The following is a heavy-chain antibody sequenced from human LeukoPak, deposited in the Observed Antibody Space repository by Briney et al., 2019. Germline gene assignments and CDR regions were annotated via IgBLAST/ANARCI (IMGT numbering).Heavy chain of an antibody. D-gene: IGHD2-2*02. CDR3: ARAARPGYYYYYMDV. V-gene: IGHV4-39*07. J-gene: IGHJ6*03. CDR2: MYYSGST. Sequence: SETLSLTCTVSGGSISSSSYYWGWIRQPPGKGLEWIGSMYYSGSTYYNPSLRSRVTISVDTSKNQFSLKQTSVTAADTAVYYCARAARPGYYYYYMDVWGKGTTVTVSS. CDR1: GGSISSSSYY.